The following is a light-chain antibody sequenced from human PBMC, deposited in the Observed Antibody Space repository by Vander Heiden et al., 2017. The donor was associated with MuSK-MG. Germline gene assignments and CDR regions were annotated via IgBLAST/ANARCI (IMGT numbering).Light chain of an antibody. CDR3: CSYAGSSALYV. CDR1: SSDVGGYNF. J-gene: IGLJ1*01. Sequence: QSALTQPASVSGSPGQSITISCTGTSSDVGGYNFVSWYQQHPGQAPKLFIYEANKRPSGVSNRFSGSKSGNTASLTISGLQAEDEADYYCCSYAGSSALYVFGTGTKVTVL. V-gene: IGLV2-23*01. CDR2: EAN.